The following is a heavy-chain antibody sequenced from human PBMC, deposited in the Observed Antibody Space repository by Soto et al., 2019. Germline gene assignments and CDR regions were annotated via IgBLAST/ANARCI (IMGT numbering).Heavy chain of an antibody. V-gene: IGHV1-69*08. CDR1: GGTFSSYT. D-gene: IGHD2-2*01. CDR2: IIPILGIA. CDR3: AREGDCSSTSCYGGHYYYYMDV. J-gene: IGHJ6*03. Sequence: QVQLVQSGAEVKKPGSSVKVSCKASGGTFSSYTISWVRQAPGQGLEWMGRIIPILGIANYAQKFQGRVTITADKSTSTACMELSSLRSEDTAVYYCAREGDCSSTSCYGGHYYYYMDVWGKGTTVTVSS.